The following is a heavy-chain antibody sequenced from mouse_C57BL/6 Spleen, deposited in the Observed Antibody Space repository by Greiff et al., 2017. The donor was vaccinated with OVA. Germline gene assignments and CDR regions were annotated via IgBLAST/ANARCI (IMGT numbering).Heavy chain of an antibody. J-gene: IGHJ3*01. V-gene: IGHV1-80*01. CDR2: IYPGDGDT. CDR3: ARWGDYYGSSEFAY. CDR1: GYAFSSYW. D-gene: IGHD1-1*01. Sequence: QVQLQQSGAELVKPGASVKISCKASGYAFSSYWMNWVKQRPGKGLEWIGQIYPGDGDTNYHGKFKGKATLTADKSSSTAYMQLSSLTSEDSAVYVCARWGDYYGSSEFAYWGQGTLVTVSA.